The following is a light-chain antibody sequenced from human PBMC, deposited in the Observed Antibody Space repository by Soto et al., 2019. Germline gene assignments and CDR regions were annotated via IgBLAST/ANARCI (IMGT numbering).Light chain of an antibody. J-gene: IGKJ3*01. V-gene: IGKV1-39*01. CDR1: QSISGY. CDR3: QQSLNTPFT. CDR2: GAS. Sequence: IQMTQSPSSLSASVGYRVTITCRSSQSISGYLNWYQQKPGKAHNLLIYGASSLHSGVPSRFSGSASETDLTLTISSLQSEDFATYYCQQSLNTPFTLGPGTKVDIK.